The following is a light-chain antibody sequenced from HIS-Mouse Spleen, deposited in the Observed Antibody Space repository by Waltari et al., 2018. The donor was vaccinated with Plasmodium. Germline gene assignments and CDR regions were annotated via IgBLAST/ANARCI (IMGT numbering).Light chain of an antibody. CDR2: EAS. J-gene: IGLJ3*02. CDR1: ALPKKY. V-gene: IGLV3-10*01. CDR3: YSTDSSGNHRV. Sequence: SYELTQPPSVSVSPGQTARITCSGEALPKKYAYWYQQKSGQAPVLVIYEASKRPSGIPERFSGSSSGTMATLTISGAQVEDEADYYCYSTDSSGNHRVFGGGTKLTVL.